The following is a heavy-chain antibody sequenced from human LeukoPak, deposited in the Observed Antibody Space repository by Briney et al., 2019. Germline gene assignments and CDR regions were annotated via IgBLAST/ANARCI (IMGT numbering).Heavy chain of an antibody. D-gene: IGHD3-3*01. CDR2: IRGSGSRT. Sequence: HRGSPRLSCAASGFTLSSYTMSWVRHTPGKGVGWVSGIRGSGSRTYHTESARGRFTIPRDNSKNALHLQMNSLRGEDTAIYYCAKDDDDFLDVCDIWGQGTVVTVSS. V-gene: IGHV3-23*01. CDR1: GFTLSSYT. J-gene: IGHJ3*02. CDR3: AKDDDDFLDVCDI.